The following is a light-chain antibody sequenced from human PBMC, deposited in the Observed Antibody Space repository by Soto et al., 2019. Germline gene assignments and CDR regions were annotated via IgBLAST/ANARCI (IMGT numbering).Light chain of an antibody. CDR1: QNINSW. CDR2: EAS. J-gene: IGKJ3*01. V-gene: IGKV1-5*03. Sequence: DIHMTQSPSTLSASVGDRVTITCRASQNINSWLAWYQQKPGKAPKLLIYEASSLEKGVPARFGGSGSGTEFTLTISSLQPDDFATYYCQQYNSYSFTFGPGTKVDIK. CDR3: QQYNSYSFT.